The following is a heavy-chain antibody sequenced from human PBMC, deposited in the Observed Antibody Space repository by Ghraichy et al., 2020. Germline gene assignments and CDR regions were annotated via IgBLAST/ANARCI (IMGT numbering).Heavy chain of an antibody. D-gene: IGHD5-18*01. Sequence: ASVKVSCKVSGYTLTELSMHWVRQAPGKGLEWMGGFDPEDGETIYAQKFQGRVTMTEDTSTDTAYMELSSLRSEDTAVYYCATDRTQLWLPIPRRYYYYGMDVWGQGTTVTVSS. CDR2: FDPEDGET. V-gene: IGHV1-24*01. CDR3: ATDRTQLWLPIPRRYYYYGMDV. CDR1: GYTLTELS. J-gene: IGHJ6*02.